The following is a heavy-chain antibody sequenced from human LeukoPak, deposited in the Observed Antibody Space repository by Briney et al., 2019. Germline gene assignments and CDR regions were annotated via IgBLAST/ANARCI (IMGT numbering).Heavy chain of an antibody. CDR3: ARDNRIRITMVRGVTSTDAFDI. V-gene: IGHV1-18*01. J-gene: IGHJ3*02. Sequence: ASVKVSCKASGYTFTSSGISWVRQAPGQGLEWMGWISAYNGNTNYAQKLQGRVTMTTDTSTSTAYMELRSLRSDDTAVYYCARDNRIRITMVRGVTSTDAFDIWGQGTMVTVSS. D-gene: IGHD3-10*01. CDR2: ISAYNGNT. CDR1: GYTFTSSG.